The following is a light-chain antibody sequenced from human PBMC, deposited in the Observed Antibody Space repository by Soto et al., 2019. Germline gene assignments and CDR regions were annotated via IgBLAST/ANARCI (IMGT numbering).Light chain of an antibody. CDR1: QGIGDT. V-gene: IGKV3-15*01. Sequence: EVVMRQSPATLSVSPGEGATLSCRASQGIGDTLAWYQHKPGQTPRLLIYDTSTRATGVPTRFSGSGSGTDFTLNITRLEPEDSAVYYCLQHSGTSPKTFGQGTKVDIK. J-gene: IGKJ1*01. CDR3: LQHSGTSPKT. CDR2: DTS.